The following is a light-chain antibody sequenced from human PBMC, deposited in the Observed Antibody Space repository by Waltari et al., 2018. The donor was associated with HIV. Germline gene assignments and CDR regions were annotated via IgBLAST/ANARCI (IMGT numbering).Light chain of an antibody. CDR2: EVI. V-gene: IGLV2-8*01. Sequence: QPPLTRPPSRSGSPGQQLPIPCMGPRIAVAIFPNAPWYEQRPGKAPKLLIYEVIQRPSGVPDRFSGSKSDNTASLTVSGLQAEDEADYYGSSYAGRNNRLVFGGGTKMTVL. J-gene: IGLJ2*01. CDR1: RIAVAIFPN. CDR3: SSYAGRNNRLV.